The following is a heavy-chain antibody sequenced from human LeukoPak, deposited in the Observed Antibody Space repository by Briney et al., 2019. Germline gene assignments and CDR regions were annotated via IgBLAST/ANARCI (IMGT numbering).Heavy chain of an antibody. J-gene: IGHJ4*02. CDR3: ARAYYYGSGSYSGFDY. V-gene: IGHV5-51*01. CDR1: GYTFTNNW. CDR2: IYPGDSDT. D-gene: IGHD3-10*01. Sequence: GESLKISCKGSGYTFTNNWIGWVRQMPGKGLEWMGIIYPGDSDTRYSPSFQGQVTISADKSISTAYLQWSSLKASDTAMYYCARAYYYGSGSYSGFDYWGQGTLVTVSS.